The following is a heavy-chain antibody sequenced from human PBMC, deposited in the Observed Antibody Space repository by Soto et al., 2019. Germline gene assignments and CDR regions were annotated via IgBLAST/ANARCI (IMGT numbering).Heavy chain of an antibody. J-gene: IGHJ4*02. CDR2: INHSGST. CDR1: GGSFSGYY. Sequence: SATLSLTCAVYGGSFSGYYWSWIRQPPGKGLEWIGEINHSGSTNYNPSLKSRVTISVDTSKNQFSLKLSSVTAADTAVYYCARGLIRGYSYDFDYWGQGTLVTVSS. CDR3: ARGLIRGYSYDFDY. V-gene: IGHV4-34*01. D-gene: IGHD5-18*01.